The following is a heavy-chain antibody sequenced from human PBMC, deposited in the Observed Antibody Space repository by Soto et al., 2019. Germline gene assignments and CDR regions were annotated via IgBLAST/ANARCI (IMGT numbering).Heavy chain of an antibody. V-gene: IGHV3-30*18. CDR1: GFSFTTYV. D-gene: IGHD1-26*01. CDR2: ISHDGSYK. CDR3: AKGLLAIVGTTLPRDAFNI. Sequence: QVQLMESGGGVVQPGRSLRLSCAASGFSFTTYVMHWVRQAPGKGLEWVAVISHDGSYKYYGDAVKGRFTISRDTSKNAVYLEMTSLRPEDTAVYYCAKGLLAIVGTTLPRDAFNIWGQGTMVTVSS. J-gene: IGHJ3*02.